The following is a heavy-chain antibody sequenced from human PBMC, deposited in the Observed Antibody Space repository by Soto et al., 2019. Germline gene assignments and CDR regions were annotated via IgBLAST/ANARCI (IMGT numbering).Heavy chain of an antibody. CDR3: ARDVRLGEYPYYYYGMDV. CDR1: GYTFTSYY. CDR2: INPSGGST. Sequence: QVQLVQSGAEVKKPGASVKVSCKASGYTFTSYYMHWVRQAPGQGLEWMVIINPSGGSTSYAQKFQGRVTMTRDTATSTVYMELSSLRSEDTAVYYCARDVRLGEYPYYYYGMDVWGQGTTVTVSS. D-gene: IGHD3-10*01. V-gene: IGHV1-46*01. J-gene: IGHJ6*02.